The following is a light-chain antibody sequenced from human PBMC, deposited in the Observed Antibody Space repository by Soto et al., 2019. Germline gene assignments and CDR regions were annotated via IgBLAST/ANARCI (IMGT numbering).Light chain of an antibody. J-gene: IGKJ5*01. CDR1: QTVSSTY. V-gene: IGKV3-20*01. Sequence: ENVLTQSPGTLSLSPGERATLSCRASQTVSSTYVAWYQQKPGQAPRLLIYGASSRATGIPDRFSGTVSGTDFTLTISRLEPEDFAVYYCQQYGSSPITFGQGTRLEIK. CDR3: QQYGSSPIT. CDR2: GAS.